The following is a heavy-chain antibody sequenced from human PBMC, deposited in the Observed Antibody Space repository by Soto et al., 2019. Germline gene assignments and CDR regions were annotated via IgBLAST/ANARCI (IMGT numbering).Heavy chain of an antibody. Sequence: PSETLSLTCTVSGGSISSYYWSWIRQPPGKGLEWIGYIYYSGSTNYNPSLKSRVTISVDTSKNQSSLKLSSVTAADTAVYYCARHTPAISISDHWGQGTLVTV. J-gene: IGHJ4*02. CDR2: IYYSGST. D-gene: IGHD2-15*01. V-gene: IGHV4-59*01. CDR1: GGSISSYY. CDR3: ARHTPAISISDH.